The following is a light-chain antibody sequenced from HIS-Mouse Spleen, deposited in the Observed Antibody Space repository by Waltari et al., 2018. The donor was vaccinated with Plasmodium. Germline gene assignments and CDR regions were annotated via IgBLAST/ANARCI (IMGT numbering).Light chain of an antibody. V-gene: IGKV1-33*01. Sequence: DIQMTQSPSSLSASVGDSVTIPSQASQDISNYLNWYQQKQVKAPKRLIYDASNLETGVPSRFSGSGSGTDFTFTISSLQPEDIATYYCQQYDNLPLTFGGGTKVEIK. CDR2: DAS. CDR3: QQYDNLPLT. CDR1: QDISNY. J-gene: IGKJ4*01.